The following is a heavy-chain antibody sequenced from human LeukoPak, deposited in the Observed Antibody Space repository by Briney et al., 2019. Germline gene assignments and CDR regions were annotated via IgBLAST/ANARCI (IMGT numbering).Heavy chain of an antibody. D-gene: IGHD3-22*01. J-gene: IGHJ4*02. CDR1: GFTFSSYW. CDR2: IKQDGSEK. CDR3: ARGTPYYYDSSGYYY. Sequence: GGSLRLSCAASGFTFSSYWMSWVRQAPGKGLEWVANIKQDGSEKYYVDSVKGRFTISRDNAKNSLYLQMNSLRAEDTAVYYCARGTPYYYDSSGYYYWGQGTLVTVSS. V-gene: IGHV3-7*01.